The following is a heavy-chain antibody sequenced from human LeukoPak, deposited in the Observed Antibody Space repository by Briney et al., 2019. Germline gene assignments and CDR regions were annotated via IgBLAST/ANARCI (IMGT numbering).Heavy chain of an antibody. CDR2: IYSGGGT. Sequence: GGSLRLSCAASGLTLSDDYMTWVRQAPGKGLEWVSVIYSGGGTYYADSVRGRFTISRDNSKNTLFLQMNSLRAEDTAVYYCVRDVGEGANNYWGQGTLVTVSS. V-gene: IGHV3-53*01. J-gene: IGHJ4*02. D-gene: IGHD1-26*01. CDR3: VRDVGEGANNY. CDR1: GLTLSDDY.